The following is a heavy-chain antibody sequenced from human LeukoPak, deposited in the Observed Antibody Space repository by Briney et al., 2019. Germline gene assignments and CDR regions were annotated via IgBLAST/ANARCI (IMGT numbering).Heavy chain of an antibody. CDR2: IGASGT. V-gene: IGHV3-23*01. CDR1: GFTFSSYA. D-gene: IGHD6-13*01. J-gene: IGHJ4*02. CDR3: AKSFGYSRSWFDN. Sequence: PGGSLSLYCAASGFTFSSYAMTWVRQAPGKGLEWVSGIGASGTYYADSVKGRFTISRDNSKNTLYLQMNSLRVGDTAVYYCAKSFGYSRSWFDNWGQGTLLTVSS.